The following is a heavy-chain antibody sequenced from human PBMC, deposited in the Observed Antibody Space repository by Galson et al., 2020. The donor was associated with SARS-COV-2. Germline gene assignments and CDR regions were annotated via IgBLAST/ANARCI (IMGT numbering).Heavy chain of an antibody. D-gene: IGHD2-15*01. Sequence: ASETLSLTCTVSGGSISSSSYYWGWIRQPPGKGLEWIGSIYYSGSTYYNPSLKSPVTISVDTSKNRFSLKLSSVTAADTAVYYCARDFDRSCGGGSGYRYYCCGMEGWGQGSTVTVAS. V-gene: IGHV4-39*07. CDR1: GGSISSSSYY. CDR3: ARDFDRSCGGGSGYRYYCCGMEG. CDR2: IYYSGST. J-gene: IGHJ6*02.